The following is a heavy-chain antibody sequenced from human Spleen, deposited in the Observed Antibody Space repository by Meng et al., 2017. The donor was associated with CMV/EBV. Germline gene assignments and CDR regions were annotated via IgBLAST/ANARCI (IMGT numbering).Heavy chain of an antibody. V-gene: IGHV1-2*02. J-gene: IGHJ4*02. CDR1: GYTFTDYY. CDR2: INPKNGDR. CDR3: ARAITIFGAKAFDY. Sequence: ASVKVSCKAYGYTFTDYYMHWVRQAPGQGLEWLGWINPKNGDRNYAQKFQGRVTMTRDTSISTAYMDLSSLKSDDTAIYFCARAITIFGAKAFDYWGQGTLVTVSS. D-gene: IGHD3-3*01.